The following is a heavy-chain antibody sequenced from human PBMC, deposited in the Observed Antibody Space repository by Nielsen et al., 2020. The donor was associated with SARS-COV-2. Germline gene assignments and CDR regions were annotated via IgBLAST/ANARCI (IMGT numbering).Heavy chain of an antibody. CDR3: ARHLRYCTNGVCYGTYYYGMDV. Sequence: KVSCKGSGYSFTSYWISWVRQMPGKGLEWMGRIDPSDSYTNYSPSFQGHVTISADKSISTAYLQWSSLKASDTAMYYCARHLRYCTNGVCYGTYYYGMDVWGQGTTVTVSS. CDR1: GYSFTSYW. CDR2: IDPSDSYT. J-gene: IGHJ6*02. V-gene: IGHV5-10-1*01. D-gene: IGHD2-8*01.